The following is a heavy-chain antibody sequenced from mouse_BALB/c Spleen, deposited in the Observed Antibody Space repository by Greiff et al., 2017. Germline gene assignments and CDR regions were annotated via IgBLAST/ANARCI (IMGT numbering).Heavy chain of an antibody. CDR1: GFTFSSYG. D-gene: IGHD2-14*01. J-gene: IGHJ3*01. CDR2: INSNGGST. Sequence: EVKLMESGGGLVQPGGSLKLSCAASGFTFSSYGMSWVRQTPDKRLELVATINSNGGSTYYPDSVKGRFTISRDNAKNTLYLQMSSLKSEDTAMYYCARGGYYRYDEFAYWGQGTLVTVSA. V-gene: IGHV5-6-3*01. CDR3: ARGGYYRYDEFAY.